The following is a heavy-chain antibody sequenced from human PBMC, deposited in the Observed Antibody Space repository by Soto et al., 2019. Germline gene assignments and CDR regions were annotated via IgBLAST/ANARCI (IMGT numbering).Heavy chain of an antibody. J-gene: IGHJ5*02. D-gene: IGHD2-2*01. Sequence: SETLSLTXSVAGGSISSGNYYWSWIRQHPGKGLEWIGHIYYSGSTYYKSSLKSRVTISVDTSKNQFSLKLTSVTAADTAVYYCARSGVIPAAKWFDPWGQGTLVTVSS. V-gene: IGHV4-31*02. CDR3: ARSGVIPAAKWFDP. CDR2: IYYSGST. CDR1: GGSISSGNYY.